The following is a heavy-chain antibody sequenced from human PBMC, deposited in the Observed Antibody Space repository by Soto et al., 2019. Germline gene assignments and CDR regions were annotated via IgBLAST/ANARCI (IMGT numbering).Heavy chain of an antibody. V-gene: IGHV4-31*03. CDR2: IYYSGST. CDR1: GGSISSGGYY. Sequence: QVQLQESGPGLVKPSQTLSLTCTVSGGSISSGGYYWSWIRQHPGKGLEGIGYIYYSGSTYYNPSLKSRATISVYHSKTQFSRKLSSVTAADKAVHYCARESSMVGATAYFLGEAVGTSRLKTGLDYWRQGTLVSV. CDR3: ARESSMVGATAYFLGEAVGTSRLKTGLDY. J-gene: IGHJ4*02. D-gene: IGHD1-26*01.